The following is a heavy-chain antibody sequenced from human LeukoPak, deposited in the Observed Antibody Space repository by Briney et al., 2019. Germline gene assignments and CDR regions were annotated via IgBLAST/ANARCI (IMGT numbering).Heavy chain of an antibody. CDR2: ISSSSSYI. D-gene: IGHD6-13*01. J-gene: IGHJ4*02. Sequence: IPGGSLRLSCAASGFTFISYSMNWVRQAPGKGLEWVSSISSSSSYIYYADSVKGRFTISRDNAKNSLYLQMNSLRAEDTAVYYCAKDEGIAALLDWGQGTLVTVSS. CDR1: GFTFISYS. V-gene: IGHV3-21*01. CDR3: AKDEGIAALLD.